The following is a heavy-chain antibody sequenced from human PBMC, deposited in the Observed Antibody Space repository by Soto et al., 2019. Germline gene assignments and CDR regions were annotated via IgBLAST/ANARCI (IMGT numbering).Heavy chain of an antibody. Sequence: QVQLVQSGAEVKKPGASVKVSCEASGYPFSAFDISWVRQAGGQGLEWMGWMNPDSGDTAFAQRFQDRITMTRSTSISTAYMELSRLTSDDTAVYFCVRQPGGVATPGDAYWGQGTLVTVSS. CDR1: GYPFSAFD. J-gene: IGHJ4*02. D-gene: IGHD2-15*01. CDR3: VRQPGGVATPGDAY. CDR2: MNPDSGDT. V-gene: IGHV1-8*01.